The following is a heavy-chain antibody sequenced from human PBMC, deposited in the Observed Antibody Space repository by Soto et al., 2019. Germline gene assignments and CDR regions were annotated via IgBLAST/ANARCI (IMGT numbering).Heavy chain of an antibody. CDR3: ATISVLSSSWYYFDY. CDR1: GYTLTELS. Sequence: GASVKVSCKVSGYTLTELSMHWVRQAPGKGLEWMGGFDPGDGETIYAQKFQGRVTMTEDTSTDTAYMELSSLRSEDTAVYYCATISVLSSSWYYFDYWGQGTLVTVSS. V-gene: IGHV1-24*01. J-gene: IGHJ4*02. D-gene: IGHD6-13*01. CDR2: FDPGDGET.